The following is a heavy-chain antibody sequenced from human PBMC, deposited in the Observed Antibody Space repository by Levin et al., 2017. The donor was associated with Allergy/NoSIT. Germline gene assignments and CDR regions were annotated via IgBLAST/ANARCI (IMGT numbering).Heavy chain of an antibody. CDR3: AKDDFWSGYKLRSSFSVGENNWFDP. D-gene: IGHD3-3*01. V-gene: IGHV3-23*01. CDR1: GFTFSSYA. CDR2: ISGSGGST. Sequence: GGSLRLSCAASGFTFSSYAMSWVRLAPGKGLEWVSAISGSGGSTYYADSVKGRFTISRDNSKNTLYLQMNSLRAEDTAVYYCAKDDFWSGYKLRSSFSVGENNWFDPWGQGTLVTVSS. J-gene: IGHJ5*02.